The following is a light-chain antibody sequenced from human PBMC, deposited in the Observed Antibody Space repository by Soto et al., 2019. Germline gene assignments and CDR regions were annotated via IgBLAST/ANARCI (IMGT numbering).Light chain of an antibody. Sequence: QSVLSQPPSASGTPGQRVTISCSGSSSNIERNYIYWYQQLPGTAPKLLIYGNTQRPSGVPDRFSGSKSGTSVSLAISGLRSEDEADYYCAAWDDSRRGYVFGTGTKLTVL. J-gene: IGLJ1*01. CDR2: GNT. CDR3: AAWDDSRRGYV. CDR1: SSNIERNY. V-gene: IGLV1-47*02.